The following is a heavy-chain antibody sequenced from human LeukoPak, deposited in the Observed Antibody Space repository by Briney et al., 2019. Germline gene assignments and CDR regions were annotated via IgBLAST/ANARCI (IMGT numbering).Heavy chain of an antibody. Sequence: GGSLRLSCAASGFSFSDYNINWVRQAPGKGLEWVSSISSSSSYIYYADSVKGRFTISRDNAKNSLSLQMNSLRAEDTAVYYCARVGRGIYAHSLDYWGQGTLVTVSS. V-gene: IGHV3-21*01. CDR2: ISSSSSYI. CDR3: ARVGRGIYAHSLDY. J-gene: IGHJ4*02. CDR1: GFSFSDYN. D-gene: IGHD1-26*01.